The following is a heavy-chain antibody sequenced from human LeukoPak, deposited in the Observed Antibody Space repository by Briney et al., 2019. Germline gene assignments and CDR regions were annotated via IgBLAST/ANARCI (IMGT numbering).Heavy chain of an antibody. V-gene: IGHV3-21*01. CDR2: ISSSSSYI. D-gene: IGHD2-15*01. CDR3: ARDVGYCSGGSCFQYYFDY. Sequence: PGGSLTLSCAASGFTFSSYSMNWVRQAPGKGLEWVSSISSSSSYIHYADSVNGRFTISRDNAKNSLYLQMNCLRAQDTAVYYCARDVGYCSGGSCFQYYFDYWGQGTLVTVSS. J-gene: IGHJ4*02. CDR1: GFTFSSYS.